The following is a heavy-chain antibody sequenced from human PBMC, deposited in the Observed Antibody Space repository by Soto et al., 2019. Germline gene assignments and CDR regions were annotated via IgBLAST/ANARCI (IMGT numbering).Heavy chain of an antibody. D-gene: IGHD6-13*01. J-gene: IGHJ4*02. CDR1: GFTFSSYG. Sequence: GGSLRLSCAASGFTFSSYGMHWARQAPGKGLEWVAVIWYDGSNKYYADSVKGRFTISRDNSKNTLYLQMNSLRAEDTAVYYCARDQRGSSSWNDFDYWGQGTLVTVSS. CDR2: IWYDGSNK. V-gene: IGHV3-33*01. CDR3: ARDQRGSSSWNDFDY.